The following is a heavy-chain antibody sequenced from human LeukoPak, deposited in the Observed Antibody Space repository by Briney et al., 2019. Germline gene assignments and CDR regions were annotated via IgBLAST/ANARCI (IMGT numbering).Heavy chain of an antibody. CDR2: IYSGGST. CDR3: ATYSYGHKTYYFDY. J-gene: IGHJ4*02. D-gene: IGHD5-18*01. Sequence: SGGSLRLSCAASGFTVSSNYMSWVRQAPGKGLEWVSVIYSGGSTYYADSVKDRFTISRDDSKNTLYLQMNSLRAEDTAVYYCATYSYGHKTYYFDYWGQGTLVTVSS. V-gene: IGHV3-66*01. CDR1: GFTVSSNY.